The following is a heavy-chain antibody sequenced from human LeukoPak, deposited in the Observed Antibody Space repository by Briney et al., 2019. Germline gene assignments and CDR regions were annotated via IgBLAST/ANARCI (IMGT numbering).Heavy chain of an antibody. CDR1: GGSISSSNW. V-gene: IGHV4-4*02. Sequence: SETLSLTCTVSGGSISSSNWWSWVRQPPGKGLVWIGEIYHSGSTNYNPSLKSRVTISVDKSKNQFSLKLSSVTAADTAVYYCARGSEASGYDYNPIDYWGQGTLVTVSS. CDR3: ARGSEASGYDYNPIDY. CDR2: IYHSGST. D-gene: IGHD5-12*01. J-gene: IGHJ4*02.